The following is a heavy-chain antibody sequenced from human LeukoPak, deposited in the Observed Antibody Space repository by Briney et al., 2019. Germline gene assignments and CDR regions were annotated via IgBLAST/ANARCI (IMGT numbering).Heavy chain of an antibody. CDR1: GFTFSSYA. J-gene: IGHJ4*02. CDR2: ISHDGSNK. D-gene: IGHD6-19*01. CDR3: ARGFGSGWYGPIDY. Sequence: SGGSLRLSCAPSGFTFSSYAMDWVRQAPGKGLEWVAVISHDGSNKYYADSVKGRFTISRDNSKSTLYLQMKSLRAEDTAVYYCARGFGSGWYGPIDYWGQGTLVTVSS. V-gene: IGHV3-30*04.